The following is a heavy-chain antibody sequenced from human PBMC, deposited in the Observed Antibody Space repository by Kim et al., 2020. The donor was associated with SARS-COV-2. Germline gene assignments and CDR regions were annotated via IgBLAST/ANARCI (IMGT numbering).Heavy chain of an antibody. D-gene: IGHD3-3*01. CDR2: IYYSGST. J-gene: IGHJ5*02. V-gene: IGHV4-59*13. CDR1: GGSISGYY. CDR3: ARDFSFDHWSGFFGH. Sequence: SETLSLTCTVSGGSISGYYWSWIRQPPGKGLEWIGYIYYSGSTKYNPSLKSRVTISVDTSKNQFSLKLSSVTAADTAVYYCARDFSFDHWSGFFGHWGQG.